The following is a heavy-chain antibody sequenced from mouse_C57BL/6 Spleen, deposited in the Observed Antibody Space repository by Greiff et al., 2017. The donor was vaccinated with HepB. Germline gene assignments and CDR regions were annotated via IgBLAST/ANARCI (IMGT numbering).Heavy chain of an antibody. V-gene: IGHV1-81*01. CDR2: IYPRSGNT. CDR1: GYTFTSYG. Sequence: ESGAELARPGASVKLSCKASGYTFTSYGISWVKQRTGQGLEWIGEIYPRSGNTFYNEKFKGKATLTADKSSSTAYMELRSLTSEDSAVYFCARGDYYGSSYYFDYWGQGTTLTVSS. CDR3: ARGDYYGSSYYFDY. J-gene: IGHJ2*01. D-gene: IGHD1-1*01.